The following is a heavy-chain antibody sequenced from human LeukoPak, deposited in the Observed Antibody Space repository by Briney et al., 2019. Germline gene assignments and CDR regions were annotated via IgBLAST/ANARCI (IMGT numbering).Heavy chain of an antibody. CDR1: GGSISTYY. CDR2: IYYTGST. Sequence: SETLSLTCTVSGGSISTYYWTWIRQPPGKGLEWIGYIYYTGSTNYNPSLKSRVTILVDTSKNQFSLKLSSVTAADTAVYYCATAYCSGGSCYSSRGMFDPWGQGTLVTVSS. D-gene: IGHD2-15*01. J-gene: IGHJ5*02. V-gene: IGHV4-59*01. CDR3: ATAYCSGGSCYSSRGMFDP.